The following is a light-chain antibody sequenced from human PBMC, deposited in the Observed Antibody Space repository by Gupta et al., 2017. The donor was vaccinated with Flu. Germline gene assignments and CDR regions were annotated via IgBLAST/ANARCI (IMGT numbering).Light chain of an antibody. CDR1: SSDVGGYNY. CDR3: SSYTSSSSGV. Sequence: SITISCTGTSSDVGGYNYVSWYQQHPGKAPKLMIYEVSNRPSGVSNRFSGPKSGNTASLTISGLQAEDEADYYCSSYTSSSSGVFGGGTKLTVL. CDR2: EVS. J-gene: IGLJ3*02. V-gene: IGLV2-14*01.